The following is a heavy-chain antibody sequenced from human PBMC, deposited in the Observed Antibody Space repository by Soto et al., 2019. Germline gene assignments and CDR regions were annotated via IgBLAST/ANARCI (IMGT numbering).Heavy chain of an antibody. D-gene: IGHD2-2*03. CDR2: ISGTSATI. Sequence: DVQLVESGGGLVKPGGSLRLSCAASGFNFHTYTMTWVRQAPWKVLEWVSYISGTSATIFYADSVKGRFTISRDNAKNSLYLQLNSLRDEETAVYYCATGYCRSDNCHFTHWGQGTLVTVSS. CDR1: GFNFHTYT. V-gene: IGHV3-48*02. J-gene: IGHJ4*02. CDR3: ATGYCRSDNCHFTH.